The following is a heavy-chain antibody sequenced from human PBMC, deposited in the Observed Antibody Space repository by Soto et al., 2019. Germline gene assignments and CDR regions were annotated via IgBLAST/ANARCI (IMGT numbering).Heavy chain of an antibody. CDR1: GFTFSSYG. J-gene: IGHJ4*02. V-gene: IGHV3-33*01. Sequence: QVQLVESGGGVVQPGRSLRLSCAASGFTFSSYGMHWVRQAPGKGLEWVAVIWYDGSNKYYADSVKGRFTISRDNSKNTLYLLRNSLRAEDTAVYYCARESYDSGSFDYWGQGTLVTVSS. D-gene: IGHD3-10*01. CDR3: ARESYDSGSFDY. CDR2: IWYDGSNK.